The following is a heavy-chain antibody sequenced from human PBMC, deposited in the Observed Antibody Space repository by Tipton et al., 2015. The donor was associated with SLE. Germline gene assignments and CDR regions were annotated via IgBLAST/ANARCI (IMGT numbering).Heavy chain of an antibody. CDR3: ARVTELLWFGEARGWFDP. Sequence: LSLTCAVYGGSFTDYYCTWIRQPPGKGLEWIGEINHSGSTNYNPSLKSRVTISVDTSKNQFSLKLSSVTAADTAVYYCARVTELLWFGEARGWFDPWGQGTLVTVSS. D-gene: IGHD3-10*01. J-gene: IGHJ5*02. V-gene: IGHV4-34*01. CDR2: INHSGST. CDR1: GGSFTDYY.